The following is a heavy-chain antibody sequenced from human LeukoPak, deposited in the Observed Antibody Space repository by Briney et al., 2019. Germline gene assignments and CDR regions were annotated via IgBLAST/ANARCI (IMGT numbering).Heavy chain of an antibody. CDR2: IKQGGSEK. V-gene: IGHV3-7*01. CDR3: ARERYYDYFDY. D-gene: IGHD3-10*01. CDR1: GFTFSSYW. Sequence: GGSLRLSCAASGFTFSSYWMSWVRQAPGKGLEWVANIKQGGSEKYYVDSVKGRFTISRDNAKNSLYLQMNSLRAEDTAVYYCARERYYDYFDYWGQGTLVTVSS. J-gene: IGHJ4*02.